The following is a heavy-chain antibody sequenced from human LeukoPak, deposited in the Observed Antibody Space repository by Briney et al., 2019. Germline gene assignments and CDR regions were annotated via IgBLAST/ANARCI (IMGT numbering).Heavy chain of an antibody. V-gene: IGHV3-30*01. CDR2: ISYDGSNK. J-gene: IGHJ4*02. Sequence: SGRSLRLSCAASGFTFSSYAMHWVRQAPGKGLEWVAVISYDGSNKYYADSVKGRFTISRDNSKNTLYLQMNSLRAEDTAVYYCVRGRYARRIAPFDYWGQGTLVTVSS. CDR1: GFTFSSYA. D-gene: IGHD2-2*01. CDR3: VRGRYARRIAPFDY.